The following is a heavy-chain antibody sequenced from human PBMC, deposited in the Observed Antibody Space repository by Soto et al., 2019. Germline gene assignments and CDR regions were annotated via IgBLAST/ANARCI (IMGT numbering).Heavy chain of an antibody. Sequence: QVQLVQSGAEVKKPGSSVKVSCKASGGTFSSYTISWVRQAPGQGLEWMGRIIPILGIANYAQKFQGRVTITADKSTSKAYMELSSLRSEDTAVYYCARDAETAGQLAFAVFDYWGQGTLVTVSS. D-gene: IGHD6-6*01. J-gene: IGHJ4*02. V-gene: IGHV1-69*02. CDR2: IIPILGIA. CDR1: GGTFSSYT. CDR3: ARDAETAGQLAFAVFDY.